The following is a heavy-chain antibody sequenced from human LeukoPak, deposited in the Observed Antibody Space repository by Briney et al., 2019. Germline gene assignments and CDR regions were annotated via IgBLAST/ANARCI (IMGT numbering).Heavy chain of an antibody. J-gene: IGHJ4*02. CDR3: ARSYFGSGSYFRY. CDR1: GGSFSGYY. Sequence: SETLSLTCAVYGGSFSGYYWSWIRQPPGKGLEWIGEINHSGSTNYNPSLKSRVTISVDTSKNQFSLELTSVTAADTAVYYCARSYFGSGSYFRYWGQGTLVTVSS. V-gene: IGHV4-34*01. D-gene: IGHD3-10*01. CDR2: INHSGST.